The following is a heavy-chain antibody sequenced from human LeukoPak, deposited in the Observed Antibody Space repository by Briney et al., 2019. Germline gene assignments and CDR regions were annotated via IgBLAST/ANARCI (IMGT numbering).Heavy chain of an antibody. CDR3: ARDLDPSDGTVTFDY. D-gene: IGHD4-17*01. CDR1: GFSFSSFW. V-gene: IGHV3-7*01. CDR2: IKEEGRTT. Sequence: GGSLRLSCAASGFSFSSFWMSWVRQAPGKGLEWVADIKEEGRTTYYVDSVKGRFTISRDNAKNSLYLQMDSLRDEDTSVYYCARDLDPSDGTVTFDYWGQGALVTVSS. J-gene: IGHJ4*02.